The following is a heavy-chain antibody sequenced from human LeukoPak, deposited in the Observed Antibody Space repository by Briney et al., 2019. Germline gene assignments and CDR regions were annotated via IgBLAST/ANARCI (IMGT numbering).Heavy chain of an antibody. Sequence: GRSLRLSCAASGFTFSSYAMHWVRQAPGKGLEWVAVISYDGSNKYYADSVKGRFNISRDNSKNTLYLQMNSLRAEDTAVYYCARSLVPAAMPSAFDIWGQGTMVTVSS. J-gene: IGHJ3*02. D-gene: IGHD2-2*01. CDR1: GFTFSSYA. CDR2: ISYDGSNK. CDR3: ARSLVPAAMPSAFDI. V-gene: IGHV3-30*01.